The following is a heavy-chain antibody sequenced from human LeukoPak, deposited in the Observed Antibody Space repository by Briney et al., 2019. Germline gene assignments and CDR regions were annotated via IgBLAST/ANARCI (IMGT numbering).Heavy chain of an antibody. CDR1: GFTVSANY. CDR3: ASLYCSRGSCAFDV. Sequence: PGGSLILSCAASGFTVSANYMSWVRQSPGKGLEWVSIIYSGGSTDYADSVKGRFTISKDNSKNTVFLQMNSLRAEDTAMYYCASLYCSRGSCAFDVWGQGTLVTVSP. J-gene: IGHJ5*02. D-gene: IGHD2-15*01. CDR2: IYSGGST. V-gene: IGHV3-66*01.